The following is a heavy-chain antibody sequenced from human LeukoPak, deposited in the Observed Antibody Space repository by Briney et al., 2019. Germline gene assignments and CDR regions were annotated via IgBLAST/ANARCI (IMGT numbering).Heavy chain of an antibody. J-gene: IGHJ4*02. CDR3: VGAPNYYDSSGYYYRADFDY. Sequence: PSETLSLTCTVSGGSISSSSYYWGWIRQPPGKGLEWIGSIYYSGSTYYNPSLKSRVTISVDTSKNQFSLKLSSVTAADTAVYYRVGAPNYYDSSGYYYRADFDYWGQGTLVTVSS. CDR2: IYYSGST. V-gene: IGHV4-39*01. CDR1: GGSISSSSYY. D-gene: IGHD3-22*01.